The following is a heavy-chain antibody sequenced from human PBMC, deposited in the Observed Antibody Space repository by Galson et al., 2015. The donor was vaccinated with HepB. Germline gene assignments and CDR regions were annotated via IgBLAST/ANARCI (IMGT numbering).Heavy chain of an antibody. CDR1: GGSFSGYY. CDR3: ARWRLHNWFDP. V-gene: IGHV4-34*01. CDR2: INHSGST. D-gene: IGHD6-25*01. Sequence: LSLTCAVYGGSFSGYYWSWIRQPPGKGLEWIGEINHSGSTNYNPSLKSRVTISVDTSKNQFSLKLSSVTAADTAVYYCARWRLHNWFDPWGQGTLVTVST. J-gene: IGHJ5*02.